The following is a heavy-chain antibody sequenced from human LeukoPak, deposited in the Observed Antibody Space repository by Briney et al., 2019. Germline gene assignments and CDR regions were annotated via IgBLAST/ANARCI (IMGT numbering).Heavy chain of an antibody. D-gene: IGHD2-2*01. J-gene: IGHJ4*02. CDR1: GFTFSSYA. CDR3: AKCRNDIVVVPAAIVVSAYYFDY. CDR2: ISGSGGST. Sequence: GGSLRLSCAASGFTFSSYAMSWVRQAPGKGLEWVSAISGSGGSTYYADSVKGRFTISRDNSKNTLYLQMNSLRAEDTAVYYCAKCRNDIVVVPAAIVVSAYYFDYWGQGTLVTASS. V-gene: IGHV3-23*01.